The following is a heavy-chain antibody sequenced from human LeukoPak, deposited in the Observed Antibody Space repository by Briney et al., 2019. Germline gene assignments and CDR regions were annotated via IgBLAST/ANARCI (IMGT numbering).Heavy chain of an antibody. CDR3: ARVNLGYCTNGVCSYFDY. D-gene: IGHD2-8*01. V-gene: IGHV4-30-4*01. Sequence: SQTLSLTCTVSGGSISSGDYYWSWVRQPPGKGLEWIGCIFYSGSTYYNPSLKSRVTISVDTSKNQFSLKLSSVTAADTAVYYCARVNLGYCTNGVCSYFDYWGQGTLVTVSS. CDR2: IFYSGST. J-gene: IGHJ4*02. CDR1: GGSISSGDYY.